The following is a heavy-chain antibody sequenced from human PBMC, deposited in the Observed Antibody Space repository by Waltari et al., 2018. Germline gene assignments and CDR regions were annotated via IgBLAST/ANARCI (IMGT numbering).Heavy chain of an antibody. D-gene: IGHD2-21*01. V-gene: IGHV4-38-2*01. CDR3: ARHEVGHIVVGPPGY. J-gene: IGHJ4*02. CDR1: GYSISSGYY. CDR2: IYHSGST. Sequence: QVQLQESGPGLVKPSETLSLTCAVSGYSISSGYYWGWIRQPPGEGLEWIGSIYHSGSTYYNPSLKSRVTISVDTSKTQCSLKLSSVTAADTAVYYCARHEVGHIVVGPPGYWGQGTLVTVSS.